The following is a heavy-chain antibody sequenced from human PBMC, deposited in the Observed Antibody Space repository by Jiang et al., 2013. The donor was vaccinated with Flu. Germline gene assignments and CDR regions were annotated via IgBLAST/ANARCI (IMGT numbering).Heavy chain of an antibody. Sequence: SQTLSLTCAISGDSVSSNSVAWNWIRQSPSRGLEWLGRTFYRSKWYNDYAVSVKSRTTINPDTSQNQFSLQLNSVTPEDTAVYYCARGRSRGFDIWGQGTMVTVSS. CDR1: GDSVSSNSVA. CDR3: ARGRSRGFDI. J-gene: IGHJ3*02. CDR2: TFYRSKWYN. V-gene: IGHV6-1*01.